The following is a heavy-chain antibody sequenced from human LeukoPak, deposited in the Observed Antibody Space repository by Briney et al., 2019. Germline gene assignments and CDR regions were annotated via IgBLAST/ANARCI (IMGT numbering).Heavy chain of an antibody. CDR1: GYTFTGYY. CDR2: INPNSGGT. Sequence: GASVKVSCKASGYTFTGYYIHWVRQAPGQGLEWMGWINPNSGGTNYAQTFQGRVTVTRDTSISTAYMELSRLRSDDTAVYFCARVGRSVVIPAATGAYFDYWGQGTLATVSS. J-gene: IGHJ4*02. V-gene: IGHV1-2*02. CDR3: ARVGRSVVIPAATGAYFDY. D-gene: IGHD2-2*01.